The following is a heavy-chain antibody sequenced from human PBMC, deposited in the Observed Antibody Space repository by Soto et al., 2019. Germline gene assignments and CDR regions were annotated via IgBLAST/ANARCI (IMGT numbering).Heavy chain of an antibody. CDR3: ARHIKGTRWPQHTKYFDY. Sequence: PSETLSLTCTVSGGSISSSSYYWGWIRQPPGKGLEWIGSIYYSGSTCYNPSLKSRVTISVDTSKNQFSLKLSSVTAADTAVYYCARHIKGTRWPQHTKYFDYWGQGTLVTVSS. J-gene: IGHJ4*02. CDR1: GGSISSSSYY. CDR2: IYYSGST. D-gene: IGHD1-1*01. V-gene: IGHV4-39*01.